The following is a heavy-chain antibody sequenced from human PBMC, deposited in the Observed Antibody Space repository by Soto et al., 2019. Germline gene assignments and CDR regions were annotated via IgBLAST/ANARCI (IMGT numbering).Heavy chain of an antibody. D-gene: IGHD4-17*01. J-gene: IGHJ5*02. Sequence: SETLSLTCTVSGGSISSYYWSWIRQPPGKGLEWIGYIYYSGSTNYNPSLKSRVTISVDTSKNQFSLKLSSVTAADTAVYYCARHRTDYAGTNNWFDPWGQGTLVTVSS. CDR1: GGSISSYY. CDR2: IYYSGST. CDR3: ARHRTDYAGTNNWFDP. V-gene: IGHV4-59*08.